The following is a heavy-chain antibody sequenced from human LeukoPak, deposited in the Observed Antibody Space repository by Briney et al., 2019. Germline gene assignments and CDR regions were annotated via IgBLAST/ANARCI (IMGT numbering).Heavy chain of an antibody. CDR1: GYSFSNYW. CDR2: IYPDESNT. V-gene: IGHV5-51*01. D-gene: IGHD6-19*01. J-gene: IGHJ4*02. CDR3: ARHEGGGWYIDY. Sequence: GESLKISCMGSGYSFSNYWIGWVRQMPGKGLEWMGIIYPDESNTRYSPSFQGQVAISADKSISTAYLQWSSLKASDTAIYYCARHEGGGWYIDYWGQGTLVTVSS.